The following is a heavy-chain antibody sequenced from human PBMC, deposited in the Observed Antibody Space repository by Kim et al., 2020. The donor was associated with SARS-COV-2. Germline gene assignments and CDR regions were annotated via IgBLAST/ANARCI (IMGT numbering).Heavy chain of an antibody. V-gene: IGHV3-7*01. J-gene: IGHJ6*02. CDR3: AREGSPRGGMDV. Sequence: YYVDSVRGRFTISRDNAKNSLYLQMNSLRAEDTAVYYCAREGSPRGGMDVWGQGTTVTVSS. D-gene: IGHD1-26*01.